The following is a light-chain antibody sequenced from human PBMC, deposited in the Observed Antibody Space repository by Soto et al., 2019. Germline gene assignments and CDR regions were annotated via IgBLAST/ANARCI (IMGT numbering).Light chain of an antibody. J-gene: IGKJ4*01. V-gene: IGKV1-9*01. Sequence: IQLTQSPSSLSASVGDRVTITCRASQGISSFLAWYQQKPGMAPKLLIYAASTLESGVPSRFSGSGSGTYFTLIISTLQPEDFATYYCQQLNNYPLTFGGGTKVDIK. CDR1: QGISSF. CDR2: AAS. CDR3: QQLNNYPLT.